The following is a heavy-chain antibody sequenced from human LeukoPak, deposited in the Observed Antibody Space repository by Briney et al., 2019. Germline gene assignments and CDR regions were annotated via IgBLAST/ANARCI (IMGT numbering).Heavy chain of an antibody. CDR2: ISYDGSNK. Sequence: GGSLRLSCAASGFTFSSYGMHWVRQAPGKGLEWVAVISYDGSNKYYADSVKGRFTISRDNSKNTLYLQMNSLRAEDTAVYFCAGRHYSDGGCYFAGADPFDYWGQGTLVTVSS. J-gene: IGHJ4*02. CDR1: GFTFSSYG. CDR3: AGRHYSDGGCYFAGADPFDY. D-gene: IGHD2-15*01. V-gene: IGHV3-30*03.